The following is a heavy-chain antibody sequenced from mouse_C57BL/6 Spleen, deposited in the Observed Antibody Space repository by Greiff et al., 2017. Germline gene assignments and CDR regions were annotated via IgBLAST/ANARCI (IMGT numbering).Heavy chain of an antibody. V-gene: IGHV3-6*01. CDR1: GYSITSGYY. CDR3: ARGYGSSLHWYFDV. J-gene: IGHJ1*03. D-gene: IGHD1-1*01. CDR2: ISYDGSN. Sequence: EVQVVESGPGLVKPSQSLSLTCSVTGYSITSGYYWNWIRQFPGNKLEWMGYISYDGSNNYNPSLKNRISITRDTSKNQFFLKLNSVTTEDTATYYCARGYGSSLHWYFDVWGTGTTVTVSS.